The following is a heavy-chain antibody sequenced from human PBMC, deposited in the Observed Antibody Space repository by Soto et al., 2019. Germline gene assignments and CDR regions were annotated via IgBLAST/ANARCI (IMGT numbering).Heavy chain of an antibody. CDR1: GFTFSSYG. V-gene: IGHV3-30*18. CDR2: ISYDGSNK. Sequence: GGSLRLSCAASGFTFSSYGMHWVRQAPGKGLEWVAVISYDGSNKYYADSVKGRFTISRDNSKNTLYLQMNSLRAEDTAVYYCAKSSHYYDRPDYYYYGMDVWGQGTTVTVSS. J-gene: IGHJ6*02. D-gene: IGHD3-22*01. CDR3: AKSSHYYDRPDYYYYGMDV.